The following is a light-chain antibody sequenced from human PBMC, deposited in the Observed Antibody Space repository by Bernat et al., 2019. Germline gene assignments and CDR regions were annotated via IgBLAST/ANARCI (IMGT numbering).Light chain of an antibody. CDR2: GAS. V-gene: IGKV1-9*01. CDR3: QQLDRFPIT. Sequence: DVQLTQSPSFLSASVGDRVDITCRASQVSGTYLAWYQKKPGKAPKLLIYGASTLQTGVPSRFSGSGSGTEFTLTIASQQPEDGATYFCQQLDRFPITFGQGTQLEIK. CDR1: QVSGTY. J-gene: IGKJ5*01.